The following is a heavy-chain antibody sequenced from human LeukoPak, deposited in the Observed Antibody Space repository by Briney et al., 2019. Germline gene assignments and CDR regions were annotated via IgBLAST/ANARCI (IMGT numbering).Heavy chain of an antibody. CDR2: ISAYNGNT. Sequence: ASVKVSCKASGYTFTSYGISWVRQAPGQGLEWMGWISAYNGNTNYAQKLQGRVTMTTDTSTSTAYMELRSLRSDDTAVYYCARDGGRYYDFWSGYSFDYWGQGPLVTVSS. V-gene: IGHV1-18*01. CDR3: ARDGGRYYDFWSGYSFDY. J-gene: IGHJ4*02. CDR1: GYTFTSYG. D-gene: IGHD3-3*01.